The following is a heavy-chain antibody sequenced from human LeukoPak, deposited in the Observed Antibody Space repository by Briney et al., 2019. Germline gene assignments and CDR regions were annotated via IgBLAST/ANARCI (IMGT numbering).Heavy chain of an antibody. CDR2: ISAYNGNT. Sequence: ASVKVSCKASGYTFTSYGISWVRQAPGRGLEWMGWISAYNGNTNYAQKLQGRVTMTTDTSTSTAYMELRSLRSDDTAVYYCARDQGRQWLVLAAFDIWGQGTMVTVSS. V-gene: IGHV1-18*01. CDR1: GYTFTSYG. J-gene: IGHJ3*02. D-gene: IGHD6-19*01. CDR3: ARDQGRQWLVLAAFDI.